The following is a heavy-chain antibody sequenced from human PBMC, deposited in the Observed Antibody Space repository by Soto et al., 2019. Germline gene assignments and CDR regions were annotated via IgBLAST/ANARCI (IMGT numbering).Heavy chain of an antibody. J-gene: IGHJ6*02. CDR1: GYTFTNYW. V-gene: IGHV5-51*01. Sequence: RNISCKGSGYTFTNYWIGWVRQMPGKGLEWMGIIYPGDSDTKYNPSFQGQVTISADKSITTTYLQWSSLKASDTAIYYCAASIFYYGMDVWGQGTTVTVSS. CDR3: AASIFYYGMDV. CDR2: IYPGDSDT.